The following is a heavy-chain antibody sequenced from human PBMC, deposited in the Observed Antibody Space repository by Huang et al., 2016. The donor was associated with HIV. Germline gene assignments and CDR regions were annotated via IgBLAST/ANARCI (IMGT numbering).Heavy chain of an antibody. J-gene: IGHJ3*02. CDR2: ISASSGDT. Sequence: QIQLMQSGPELKQPGASVKVSCKASGYTFTSYGITWVRQAPGQGPEWMGWISASSGDTENEQKFQGRVTLTTETSTNIAYMELRSLRSDDTAKYYCARDPKYHRIGYYRQRRGIDIWGQGTMVIVSS. CDR1: GYTFTSYG. D-gene: IGHD3-22*01. V-gene: IGHV1-18*01. CDR3: ARDPKYHRIGYYRQRRGIDI.